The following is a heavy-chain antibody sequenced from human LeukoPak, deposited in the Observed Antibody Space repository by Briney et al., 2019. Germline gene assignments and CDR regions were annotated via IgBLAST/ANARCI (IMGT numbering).Heavy chain of an antibody. CDR3: ARLWFGEPSP. CDR1: GFIFSSYA. V-gene: IGHV3-53*01. Sequence: LPGGSLRLSCAVSGFIFSSYAMTWVRQAPGKGLEWVSVIYSDGSTYYADSVKGRFTTSRGNSKNTLYLQMNSLRAEDTAVYYCARLWFGEPSPWGQGTLVTVSS. J-gene: IGHJ5*02. D-gene: IGHD3-10*01. CDR2: IYSDGST.